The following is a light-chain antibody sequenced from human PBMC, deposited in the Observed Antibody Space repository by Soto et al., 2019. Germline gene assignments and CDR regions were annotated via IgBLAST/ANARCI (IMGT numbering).Light chain of an antibody. CDR2: GAS. Sequence: EIVMTQSPAALSVSPGERAPLACWASQSVSSNLAWYQQKPGQAPRLLIYGASTRATGIPARFSGSGSGTEFTLTISSLQSEDFAVYYCQQYNNWLTWTFGQGTKVDIK. V-gene: IGKV3-15*01. CDR1: QSVSSN. J-gene: IGKJ1*01. CDR3: QQYNNWLTWT.